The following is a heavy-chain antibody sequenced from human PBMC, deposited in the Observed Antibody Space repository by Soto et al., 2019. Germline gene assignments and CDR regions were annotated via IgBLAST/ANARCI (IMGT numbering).Heavy chain of an antibody. V-gene: IGHV3-23*01. J-gene: IGHJ4*02. CDR1: GFTFSSYA. CDR2: ISGSGGST. CDR3: VRDRPNTESLTGYFDT. Sequence: GGSLRLSCAASGFTFSSYAMSWVCQAPGKGLEWVSAISGSGGSTYYADSVKGRFTISRDNSMNTLYLQLDRLRVEDTAVYYCVRDRPNTESLTGYFDTWGQGTPVTVSS. D-gene: IGHD3-9*01.